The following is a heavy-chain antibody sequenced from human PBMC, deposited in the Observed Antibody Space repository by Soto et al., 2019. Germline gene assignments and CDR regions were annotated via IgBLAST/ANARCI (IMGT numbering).Heavy chain of an antibody. V-gene: IGHV1-69*01. CDR1: GGTFSSYA. J-gene: IGHJ4*02. CDR2: IIPIFGTA. D-gene: IGHD3-9*01. Sequence: QVQLVQSGAEVKKPGSSVKVSCKASGGTFSSYAISWVRQAPGQGLEWMGVIIPIFGTANYAQKFQGRVTITADESTSTDYMELSSLRSEDTAVYYCARDIKPSVELDWLLYYWGQGTLVTVSS. CDR3: ARDIKPSVELDWLLYY.